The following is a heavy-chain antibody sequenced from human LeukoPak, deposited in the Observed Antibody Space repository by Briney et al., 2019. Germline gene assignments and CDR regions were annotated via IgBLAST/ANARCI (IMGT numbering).Heavy chain of an antibody. J-gene: IGHJ3*02. CDR2: INPNSGGT. CDR1: GYTFTGYY. CDR3: AQDYVTVTKFFPDAFDI. Sequence: EASVKVSCKASGYTFTGYYMHWVRQAPGQGLEWMGWINPNSGGTNYAQKFQGRVTMTRDTSISTAYMELSRLRSDDTAVYYCAQDYVTVTKFFPDAFDIWGQGTMVTVSS. D-gene: IGHD4-17*01. V-gene: IGHV1-2*02.